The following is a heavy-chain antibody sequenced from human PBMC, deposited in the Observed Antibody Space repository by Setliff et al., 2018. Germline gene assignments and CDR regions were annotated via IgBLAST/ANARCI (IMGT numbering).Heavy chain of an antibody. J-gene: IGHJ6*03. CDR3: ARGGGTSNYYYYYMDV. CDR1: GFRFNGHG. V-gene: IGHV3-20*04. CDR2: INWDGRST. Sequence: PGGSLRLSCAASGFRFNGHGMNWVRQAPGKGLEWVSTINWDGRSTGYTDSVKGRFTISRDNAKNFLYLQMNSLRAEDTAVYYCARGGGTSNYYYYYMDVWGKGTTVTVSS. D-gene: IGHD2-15*01.